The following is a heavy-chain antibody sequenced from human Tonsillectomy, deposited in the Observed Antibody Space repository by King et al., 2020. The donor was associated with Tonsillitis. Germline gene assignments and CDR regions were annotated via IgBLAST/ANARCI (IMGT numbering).Heavy chain of an antibody. CDR2: ISYDGSNK. CDR1: GFTFSSYG. J-gene: IGHJ4*02. Sequence: VQLVESGGGVVQPGRSLRLSCAASGFTFSSYGMHWVRQAPGKGLEWVAVISYDGSNKYYADSVKGRFTISRDNSKNTLYLQMNSLRAEDTAVYYCAKVSSDYGDLYYFDYWGQGTLVTVSS. CDR3: AKVSSDYGDLYYFDY. V-gene: IGHV3-30*18. D-gene: IGHD4-17*01.